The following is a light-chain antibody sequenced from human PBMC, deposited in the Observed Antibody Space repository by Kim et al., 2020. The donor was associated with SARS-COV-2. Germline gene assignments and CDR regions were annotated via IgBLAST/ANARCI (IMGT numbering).Light chain of an antibody. V-gene: IGLV6-57*03. J-gene: IGLJ3*02. Sequence: TAYYTRRSGSIAINELQWYQHRTGSAPPTVIYEDNKRPSGVPDRFSGSIDSSSNSSSLTISGLKTEDEADYYGQSYDSSNWVFGGGTQLTVL. CDR2: EDN. CDR3: QSYDSSNWV. CDR1: SGSIAINE.